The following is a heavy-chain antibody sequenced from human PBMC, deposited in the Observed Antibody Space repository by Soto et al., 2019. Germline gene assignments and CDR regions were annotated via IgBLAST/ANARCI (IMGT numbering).Heavy chain of an antibody. D-gene: IGHD6-13*01. Sequence: SQTLSLTCAISGDSVSSNSAAWNWIRQSPSRGLEWLGRTYYRSKWYNDYAVSVESRITINPDTSKNQFSLQLNSVTPEDTAVYYCAREGRVAAAGTSFWFDPWGQGTLVTVSS. CDR3: AREGRVAAAGTSFWFDP. CDR1: GDSVSSNSAA. V-gene: IGHV6-1*01. CDR2: TYYRSKWYN. J-gene: IGHJ5*02.